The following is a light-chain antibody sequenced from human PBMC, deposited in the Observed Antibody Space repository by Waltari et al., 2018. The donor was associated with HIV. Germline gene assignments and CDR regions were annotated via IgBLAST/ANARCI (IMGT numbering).Light chain of an antibody. J-gene: IGLJ3*02. CDR3: NSFTNSGTLE. CDR2: EVT. Sequence: QSALTQPASVSGSPGPSITISCTGARSNLGTSKYVSWYLHRPGKAPQIIIYEVTNRPSGVSDRFSGSKSGNTASLTISRLQPEDEAVYFCNSFTNSGTLEFGGGTKLTVL. CDR1: RSNLGTSKY. V-gene: IGLV2-14*01.